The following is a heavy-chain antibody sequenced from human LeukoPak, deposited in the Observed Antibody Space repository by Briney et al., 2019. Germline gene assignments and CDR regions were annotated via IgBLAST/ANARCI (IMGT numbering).Heavy chain of an antibody. CDR1: GGTFSSYA. J-gene: IGHJ4*02. D-gene: IGHD4-11*01. CDR3: AREDRYSNLPED. CDR2: IIPILGIA. Sequence: ASVKVSCKASGGTFSSYAISWVRQAPGQGLEWMGRIIPILGIANYAQKFQGRVTITADKSTSTAYMELSSLRSEDTAVYYCAREDRYSNLPEDWGQGTLVTVSS. V-gene: IGHV1-69*04.